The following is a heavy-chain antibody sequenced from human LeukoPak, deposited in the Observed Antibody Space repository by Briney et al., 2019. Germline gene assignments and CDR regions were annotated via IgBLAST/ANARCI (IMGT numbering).Heavy chain of an antibody. J-gene: IGHJ3*02. CDR2: VLYDGSNK. Sequence: PGGSLRLSCAASAFTFSSYAMHWVRQAPGKGLEWVAVVLYDGSNKYYADSVKGRFTISRDNSKNTLYLQMNSLRAEDTAVYYCARDPPYYYDSSDYFGAFDIWGQGTMVTVSS. CDR3: ARDPPYYYDSSDYFGAFDI. CDR1: AFTFSSYA. D-gene: IGHD3-22*01. V-gene: IGHV3-30*04.